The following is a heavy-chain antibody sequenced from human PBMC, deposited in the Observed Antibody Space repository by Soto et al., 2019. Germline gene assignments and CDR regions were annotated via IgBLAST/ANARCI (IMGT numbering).Heavy chain of an antibody. D-gene: IGHD2-2*01. CDR2: IYHSGTT. Sequence: QVQLQESGPGLVKPSQTLSLTCTVSGGSISSGGYYWSWIRQHPGKGLEWIGYIYHSGTTYYNPSLKRRVTRSVDTSKNQFSLKLTSVTAADPAVYYCARVRGHQLLGWFDPWGQGTLVTVSS. V-gene: IGHV4-31*03. J-gene: IGHJ5*02. CDR3: ARVRGHQLLGWFDP. CDR1: GGSISSGGYY.